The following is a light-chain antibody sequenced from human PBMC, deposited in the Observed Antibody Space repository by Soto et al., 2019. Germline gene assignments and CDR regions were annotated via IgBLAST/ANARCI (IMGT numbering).Light chain of an antibody. V-gene: IGKV1-5*03. Sequence: DIQMTQFPPTLSASIGDRVTITCRASQTISSSLAWYQQKPGKAPKLLIYTASTLETGVPSRFSGSGSGTEFTLTISSLQPDDFATYYCQQYDSYSPYTFGQGTRLEIK. CDR3: QQYDSYSPYT. CDR2: TAS. CDR1: QTISSS. J-gene: IGKJ2*01.